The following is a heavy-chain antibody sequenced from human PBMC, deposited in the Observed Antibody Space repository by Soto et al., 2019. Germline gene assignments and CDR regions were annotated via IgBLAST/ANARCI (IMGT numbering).Heavy chain of an antibody. D-gene: IGHD2-21*02. CDR3: TRDGDGRMTTNPYYYYGMDV. J-gene: IGHJ6*02. Sequence: SETLSLTCTVSGGSISGYYWSWIRQPPGKGLEWIGYLYYSGSTKYNPSVKNRVSISVDTSRNHFSLNLSSVTAADTAVYYCTRDGDGRMTTNPYYYYGMDVWGPGSTVTVSS. CDR1: GGSISGYY. CDR2: LYYSGST. V-gene: IGHV4-59*01.